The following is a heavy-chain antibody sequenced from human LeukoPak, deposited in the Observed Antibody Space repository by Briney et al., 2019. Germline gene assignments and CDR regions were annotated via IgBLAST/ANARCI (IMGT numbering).Heavy chain of an antibody. V-gene: IGHV1-69*04. D-gene: IGHD6-13*01. CDR2: IIPILGIA. Sequence: GASVTVSCKASGGTFSSYAISWVRQAPGQGLEWMGRIIPILGIANYAQKFQGRVTITADKSTSTAYMELSSLRSEDTAVYYCARSSSSGMYPDYWGQGTLVTVSS. CDR3: ARSSSSGMYPDY. J-gene: IGHJ4*02. CDR1: GGTFSSYA.